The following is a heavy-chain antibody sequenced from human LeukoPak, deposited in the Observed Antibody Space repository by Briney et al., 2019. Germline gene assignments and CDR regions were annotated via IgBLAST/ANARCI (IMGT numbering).Heavy chain of an antibody. Sequence: QPGGSLRLSCAASGFTFSSYWMHWVRQAPGKGLVWVSRINSDGSSTSYADSVKGRFTISRDNAKSTLYLQMNSLRAEDTAVYYCARDLIAVAGTRGYYFDYWGQGTLVTVSS. CDR1: GFTFSSYW. D-gene: IGHD6-19*01. CDR2: INSDGSST. CDR3: ARDLIAVAGTRGYYFDY. J-gene: IGHJ4*02. V-gene: IGHV3-74*01.